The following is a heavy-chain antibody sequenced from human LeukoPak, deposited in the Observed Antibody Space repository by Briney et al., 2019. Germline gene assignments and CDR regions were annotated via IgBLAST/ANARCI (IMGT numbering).Heavy chain of an antibody. CDR3: AKGGYSNGRYYYYYMDV. CDR1: GFTFSSYG. D-gene: IGHD5-18*01. Sequence: GGSLRLSCAASGFTFSSYGMSWVRQAPGKGLEWVSSFSFNGESTYYADSAKGRFTISRDNSKNTLYLQMNSLRTEDTAVYYCAKGGYSNGRYYYYYMDVWGEGTTVTVSS. V-gene: IGHV3-23*01. CDR2: FSFNGEST. J-gene: IGHJ6*03.